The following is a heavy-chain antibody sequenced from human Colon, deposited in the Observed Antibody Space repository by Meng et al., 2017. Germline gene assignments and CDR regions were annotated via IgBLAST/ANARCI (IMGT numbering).Heavy chain of an antibody. V-gene: IGHV3-30*01. J-gene: IGHJ3*02. CDR2: IPYDGSDT. CDR3: AREDSFSGSYNAFDI. CDR1: GFTFSHYS. Sequence: GESLKISCAASGFTFSHYSVHWVRQAPGKGLEWVAVIPYDGSDTYYADSVKGRFTISRDNSKSTLYLQMNRLRTEDTGLYYCAREDSFSGSYNAFDIWGQGTMVTVSS. D-gene: IGHD1-26*01.